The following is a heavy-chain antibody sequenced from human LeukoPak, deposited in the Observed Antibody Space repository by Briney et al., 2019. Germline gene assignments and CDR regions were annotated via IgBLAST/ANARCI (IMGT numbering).Heavy chain of an antibody. CDR3: ARDGSYCSSTSCKGALGDY. CDR1: GGSISSSSYY. D-gene: IGHD2-2*01. CDR2: IYYSGST. Sequence: SETLSLTCTVSGGSISSSSYYWGWIRQPPGKGLEWIGSIYYSGSTYYNPSLKSRVTISVDTSKNQSSLKLSSVTAADTAVYYCARDGSYCSSTSCKGALGDYWGQGTLVTVSS. V-gene: IGHV4-39*07. J-gene: IGHJ4*02.